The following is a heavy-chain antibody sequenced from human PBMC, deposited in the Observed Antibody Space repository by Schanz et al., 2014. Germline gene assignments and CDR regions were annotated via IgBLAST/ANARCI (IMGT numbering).Heavy chain of an antibody. V-gene: IGHV1-2*02. CDR3: ARARYTGYDCSGY. Sequence: QVQLVQSGPAVKKPGASMKVSCLASGYSFTEYFLNWVRQAPGQGLEWMGWINPNSGETNYEQKFKRRVTLTSDTSISTAFMELSGLTSDDTATYFCARARYTGYDCSGYWGQGTLLIVSS. D-gene: IGHD5-12*01. J-gene: IGHJ4*02. CDR2: INPNSGET. CDR1: GYSFTEYF.